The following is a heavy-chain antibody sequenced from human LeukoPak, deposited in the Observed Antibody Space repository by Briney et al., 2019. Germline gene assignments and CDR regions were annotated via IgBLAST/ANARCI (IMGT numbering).Heavy chain of an antibody. V-gene: IGHV3-21*01. Sequence: GGSLRLFWAASGFTFSSYRMNWVGQAQGEGLXXXXSITSSRSYINYGDSVKGGLTISRDNANNSLYLQMNSLRADDTAVYYCARVLDSSSWEIVGYWGQGTLVTVSS. J-gene: IGHJ4*02. CDR2: ITSSRSYI. D-gene: IGHD6-13*01. CDR1: GFTFSSYR. CDR3: ARVLDSSSWEIVGY.